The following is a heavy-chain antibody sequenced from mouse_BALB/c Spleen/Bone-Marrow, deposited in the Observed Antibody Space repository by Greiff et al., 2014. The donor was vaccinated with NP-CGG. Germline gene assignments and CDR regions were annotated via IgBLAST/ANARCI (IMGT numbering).Heavy chain of an antibody. J-gene: IGHJ3*01. CDR3: ARRAYGSGYGFAY. D-gene: IGHD1-1*01. CDR1: GYTFTSYW. CDR2: INPTTGYT. Sequence: QVQLQQSGAELAKPGASVKMSCKASGYTFTSYWMHWVKQRPGQGLEWIGYINPTTGYTEYNQKFKDKATLTADKSSSTAYMQLSSLTSEDSAVYYCARRAYGSGYGFAYWGQGTLVPFSA. V-gene: IGHV1-7*01.